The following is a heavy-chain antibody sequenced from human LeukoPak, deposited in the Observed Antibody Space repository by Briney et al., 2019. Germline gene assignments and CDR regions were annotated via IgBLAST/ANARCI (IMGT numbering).Heavy chain of an antibody. D-gene: IGHD2-15*01. V-gene: IGHV4-59*01. Sequence: SETLSLTCTVSGVSISSYYWSWIRQPPGKGLEWIGYIYYSGSTNYNPSLKSRVTISVDTSKNQFSLKLSSVTAADTAVYYCARELAYCSGGSCRDAFDIWGQGTMVTVSS. CDR3: ARELAYCSGGSCRDAFDI. CDR1: GVSISSYY. CDR2: IYYSGST. J-gene: IGHJ3*02.